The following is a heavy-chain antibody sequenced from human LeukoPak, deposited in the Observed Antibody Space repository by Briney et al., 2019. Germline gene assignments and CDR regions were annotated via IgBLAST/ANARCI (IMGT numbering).Heavy chain of an antibody. V-gene: IGHV3-72*01. CDR3: ARLSRPRGXGWYYFDY. Sequence: GGSLRLSCAGSGFTFSDHYXXXXXQAPGXXXXXXXXXXXXXNXXTXXYAASVEGXXTISRDDSKNSVYLQMKSLKTEDTATXXCARLSRPRGXGWYYFDYWGQGTLVTVSS. J-gene: IGHJ4*02. CDR1: GFTFSDHY. D-gene: IGHD6-19*01. CDR2: XXXXXNXXTX.